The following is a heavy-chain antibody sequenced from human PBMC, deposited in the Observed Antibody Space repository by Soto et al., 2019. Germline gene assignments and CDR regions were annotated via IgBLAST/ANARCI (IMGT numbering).Heavy chain of an antibody. Sequence: ASVKVSCKASAYTFTSYAMHWVRQAPGQRLEWMGWINAGNGNTKYSQKFQGRVTITRVTSASTAYMELSSLRSEDTAVYYCATALPPDSSGYYSPPYGMDVWGQGTTVTVSS. CDR1: AYTFTSYA. CDR2: INAGNGNT. D-gene: IGHD3-22*01. CDR3: ATALPPDSSGYYSPPYGMDV. V-gene: IGHV1-3*01. J-gene: IGHJ6*02.